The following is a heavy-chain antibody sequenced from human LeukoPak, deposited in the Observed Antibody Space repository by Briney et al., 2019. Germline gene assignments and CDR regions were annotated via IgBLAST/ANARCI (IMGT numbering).Heavy chain of an antibody. CDR1: GYTFTSYG. J-gene: IGHJ4*02. V-gene: IGHV1-18*01. CDR2: ISAYNGNT. CDR3: ARDVVGATTETFDY. D-gene: IGHD1-26*01. Sequence: RASVKVSCKASGYTFTSYGISWVRQAPGQGLEWMGWISAYNGNTNYAQKLQGRVTMTTDTSTSTVYMELSSLRSEDTAVYYCARDVVGATTETFDYWGQGTLVTVSS.